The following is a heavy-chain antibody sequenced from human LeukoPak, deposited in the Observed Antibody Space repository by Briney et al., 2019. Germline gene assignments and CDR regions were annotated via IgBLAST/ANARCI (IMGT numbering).Heavy chain of an antibody. V-gene: IGHV3-23*01. CDR2: ISGSGGST. CDR1: GFTFSSYA. Sequence: GASLRLCCAASGFTFSSYAMSWVRQAPGKGLEWVSAISGSGGSTYYADSVKGRFTISRDNSKNTLYLQMNSLRAEDTAVYYCAKLFAPGYPRYYFDYWGQGTLVTVSS. J-gene: IGHJ4*02. CDR3: AKLFAPGYPRYYFDY. D-gene: IGHD6-25*01.